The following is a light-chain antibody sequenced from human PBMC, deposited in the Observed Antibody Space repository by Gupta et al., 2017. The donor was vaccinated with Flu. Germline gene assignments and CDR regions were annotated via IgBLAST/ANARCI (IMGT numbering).Light chain of an antibody. CDR2: DNN. J-gene: IGLJ2*01. V-gene: IGLV1-51*01. CDR1: TSNIGNNY. CDR3: GTWDGSLSGGV. Sequence: QSVLTQPPSVSAAPGPRVTISCSGTTSNIGNNYVSWYQQLPGTAPKLLIYDNNKRPSGIPDRFSGSKSGTSATLGITGLQTGDEADYYCGTWDGSLSGGVSGGGTKVTVL.